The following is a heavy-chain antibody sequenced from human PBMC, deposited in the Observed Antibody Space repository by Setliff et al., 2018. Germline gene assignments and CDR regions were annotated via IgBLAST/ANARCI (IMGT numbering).Heavy chain of an antibody. J-gene: IGHJ5*02. CDR1: GYTFTSHY. Sequence: GASVKVSCKASGYTFTSHYMHWVRQAPGLGLEWMGTINPSSGRTSYAQKFQGRVTMTRDTSTSTVYMDMSSLRSEDTAVYYCAAYLGSDPMSNWFDLWGQGTLVTVSS. V-gene: IGHV1-46*01. CDR3: AAYLGSDPMSNWFDL. D-gene: IGHD5-12*01. CDR2: INPSSGRT.